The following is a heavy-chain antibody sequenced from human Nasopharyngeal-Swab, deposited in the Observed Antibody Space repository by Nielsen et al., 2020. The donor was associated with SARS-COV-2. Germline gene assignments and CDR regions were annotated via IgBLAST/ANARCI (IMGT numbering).Heavy chain of an antibody. J-gene: IGHJ6*02. CDR3: ARDQYYDSSGYYYYGMDV. V-gene: IGHV3-7*01. D-gene: IGHD3-22*01. Sequence: GESLKISCAASGFTFSSYWMSWVRQAPGKGLEWVANIKQDGSEKYYVDSVKGRFTISRDNAKNSLYLQMNSLRAEDTAVYHCARDQYYDSSGYYYYGMDVWGQGTTVTVSS. CDR2: IKQDGSEK. CDR1: GFTFSSYW.